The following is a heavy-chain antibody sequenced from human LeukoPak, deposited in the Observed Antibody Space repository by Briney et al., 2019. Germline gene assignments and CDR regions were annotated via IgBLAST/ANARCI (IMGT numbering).Heavy chain of an antibody. CDR3: ARDGSPFDH. Sequence: AGGSLRLSCAASGFTFSAYWMSWVSQTPGKGLEWVANIKQDGSEIYYVDSVKGRFTISRDNAKNSLYLQVNSLRVEDTAVYYCARDGSPFDHWGQGTLVTVSS. CDR1: GFTFSAYW. CDR2: IKQDGSEI. V-gene: IGHV3-7*01. D-gene: IGHD3-10*01. J-gene: IGHJ4*02.